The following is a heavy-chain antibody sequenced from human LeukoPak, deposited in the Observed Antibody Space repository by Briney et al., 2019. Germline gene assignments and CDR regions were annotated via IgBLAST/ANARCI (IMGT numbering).Heavy chain of an antibody. CDR3: ARDRCTSTTCYLFDY. CDR2: ISSDGSDT. Sequence: GRSLRLSCAASGFIFSTSAKHWVRQAPGKGLEWVAVISSDGSDTNYADSVKGRFTISRDNSKNTPYLEMNSLRSEDTAVYYCARDRCTSTTCYLFDYWGRGTLVSVSS. D-gene: IGHD2/OR15-2a*01. J-gene: IGHJ4*02. CDR1: GFIFSTSA. V-gene: IGHV3-30*04.